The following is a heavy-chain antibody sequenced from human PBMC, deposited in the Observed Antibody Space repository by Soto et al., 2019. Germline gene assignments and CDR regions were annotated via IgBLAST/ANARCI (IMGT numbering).Heavy chain of an antibody. J-gene: IGHJ5*02. CDR3: ARGNTYYDILTGYYTDWFDP. CDR1: GGSISSSSYY. D-gene: IGHD3-9*01. CDR2: IYYSGST. Sequence: TMSLTCTVCGGSISSSSYYWGWIRQPPGKGLEWIGSIYYSGSTYYNPSLKSRVTISVDTSKNQFSLKLSSVTAADTAVYYCARGNTYYDILTGYYTDWFDPWGQGTLVTVSS. V-gene: IGHV4-39*01.